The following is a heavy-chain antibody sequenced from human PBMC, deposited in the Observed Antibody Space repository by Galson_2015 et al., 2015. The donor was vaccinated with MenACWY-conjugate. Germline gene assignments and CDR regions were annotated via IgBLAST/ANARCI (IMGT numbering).Heavy chain of an antibody. V-gene: IGHV3-30*02. CDR3: AKIGGDFRSGYRPQ. D-gene: IGHD3-3*01. Sequence: SLRLSCAASGFRFSGYDMHWVRQSPGEGLEWVALIRYDGIHKNYSESVKGRFTISRGNSKNTLTLQMNSLRVEDTAVYYCAKIGGDFRSGYRPQWGQGTQVTVSS. CDR2: IRYDGIHK. CDR1: GFRFSGYD. J-gene: IGHJ4*02.